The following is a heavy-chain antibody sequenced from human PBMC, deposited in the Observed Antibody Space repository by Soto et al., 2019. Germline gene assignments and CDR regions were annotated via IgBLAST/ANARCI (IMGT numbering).Heavy chain of an antibody. CDR3: ARGRGVRGVTPDPYYYYYGMDV. V-gene: IGHV4-34*01. D-gene: IGHD3-10*01. J-gene: IGHJ6*02. Sequence: SETLSLTCAVYGGSFSGFYWRWIRQPPGKGLEWIGEINHSGSTNYNPSLKSRVTISVDTSKNQFSLKLSSVTAADTAVYYCARGRGVRGVTPDPYYYYYGMDVWGQGTTVTVSS. CDR1: GGSFSGFY. CDR2: INHSGST.